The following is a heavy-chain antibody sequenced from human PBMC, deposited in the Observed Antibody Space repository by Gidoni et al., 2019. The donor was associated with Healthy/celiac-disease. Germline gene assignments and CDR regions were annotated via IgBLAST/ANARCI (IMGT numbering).Heavy chain of an antibody. J-gene: IGHJ6*02. Sequence: EVQLVESGGGLVQPGGSLRLSWAASGFTVSSNYMSWVSQAPGKGLEWVSVIYSGGSTYYADSVKGRFTISSDNSKNTLYLQMNSLRAEDTAVYYCARDRGLGYCSSTSCYTNDYYYGMDVWGQGTTVTVSS. CDR3: ARDRGLGYCSSTSCYTNDYYYGMDV. CDR1: GFTVSSNY. CDR2: IYSGGST. D-gene: IGHD2-2*02. V-gene: IGHV3-66*02.